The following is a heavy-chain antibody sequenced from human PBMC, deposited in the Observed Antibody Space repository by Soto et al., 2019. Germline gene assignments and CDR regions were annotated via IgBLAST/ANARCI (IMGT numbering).Heavy chain of an antibody. CDR2: IYNGGIP. J-gene: IGHJ4*02. Sequence: KTSETLSLTCAVYGGSFSSQYWSWIRQPAGKGLEWIGRIYNGGIPLIHPSLESRVALSLDTSKNQFSLTLSSVTAADTAIYYCASQDYDKSVYYFDYWGRGTLVTVSS. V-gene: IGHV4-59*10. CDR3: ASQDYDKSVYYFDY. D-gene: IGHD3-22*01. CDR1: GGSFSSQY.